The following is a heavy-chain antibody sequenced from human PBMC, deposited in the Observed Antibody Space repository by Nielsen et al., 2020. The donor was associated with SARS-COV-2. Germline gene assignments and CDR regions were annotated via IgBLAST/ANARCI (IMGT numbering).Heavy chain of an antibody. CDR2: IKPDGSET. Sequence: GGSLRLSCAASGLTLSANWMSWVRQVPGKGLEWVATIKPDGSETHYVDSVRGRLTISRDNAKNSLYLQMSSLRVEDTAVYYCARHDSSSWYRDLPPYYGMDVWCQGTTVTVPS. CDR1: GLTLSANW. D-gene: IGHD6-13*01. CDR3: ARHDSSSWYRDLPPYYGMDV. J-gene: IGHJ6*02. V-gene: IGHV3-7*03.